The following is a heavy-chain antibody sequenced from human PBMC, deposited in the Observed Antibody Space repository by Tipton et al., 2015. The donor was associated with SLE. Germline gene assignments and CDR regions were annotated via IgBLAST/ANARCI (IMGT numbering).Heavy chain of an antibody. V-gene: IGHV4-34*01. J-gene: IGHJ4*02. Sequence: LSLTCAVYGGSFSGYYWSWIRQPPGKGLEWIGEINHSGSTNYNPSLKSRVTISVDTSKNQFSLKLSSVTAADTAVYYCAREDYWGQGTLVTVSS. CDR3: AREDY. CDR1: GGSFSGYY. CDR2: INHSGST.